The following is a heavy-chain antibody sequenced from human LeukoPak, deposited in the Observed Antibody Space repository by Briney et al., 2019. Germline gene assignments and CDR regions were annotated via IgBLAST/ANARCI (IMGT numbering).Heavy chain of an antibody. CDR1: GYTFTSYG. D-gene: IGHD2-2*01. CDR2: INTQNGNT. Sequence: ASVKVSCKGSGYTFTSYGISWVRQAPGQGLEWMGWINTQNGNTAQQKLQGRVTMTTDTSTSTAYMELRSLRSDDTAVYYCARGDLASCSSNSCYEGRYWGQGTLVTVSS. J-gene: IGHJ4*02. V-gene: IGHV1-18*01. CDR3: ARGDLASCSSNSCYEGRY.